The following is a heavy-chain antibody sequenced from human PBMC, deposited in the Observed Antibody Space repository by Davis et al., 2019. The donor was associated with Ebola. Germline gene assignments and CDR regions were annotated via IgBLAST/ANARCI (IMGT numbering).Heavy chain of an antibody. CDR3: AREGLLWFGELFGLPPGTLLQEHL. CDR1: GFTFSSYW. J-gene: IGHJ6*01. D-gene: IGHD3-10*01. V-gene: IGHV3-7*03. CDR2: IKQDGSEK. Sequence: GGSLRLSCAASGFTFSSYWMSWVRQAPGKGLEWVANIKQDGSEKYYVDSVKGRFTISRDNAKNSLYLQMNSLRAEDTAVYYCAREGLLWFGELFGLPPGTLLQEHLWG.